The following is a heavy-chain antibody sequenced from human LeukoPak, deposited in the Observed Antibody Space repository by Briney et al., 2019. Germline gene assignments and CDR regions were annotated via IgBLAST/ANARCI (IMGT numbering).Heavy chain of an antibody. J-gene: IGHJ6*03. CDR1: GFTFSSYW. CDR3: ARDRAITIYYYYYYMDV. Sequence: TGGSLGLSCAASGFTFSSYWMSWVRQAPGKGLEWVANIKQDGSEKYYVDSVKGRFTISRDNAKNSLYLQMNSLRAEDTAVYYCARDRAITIYYYYYYMDVWGKGTTVTVSS. CDR2: IKQDGSEK. D-gene: IGHD3-3*01. V-gene: IGHV3-7*01.